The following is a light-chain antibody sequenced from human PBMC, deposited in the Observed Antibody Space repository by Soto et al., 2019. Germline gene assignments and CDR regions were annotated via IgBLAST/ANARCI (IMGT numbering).Light chain of an antibody. CDR3: QQSYGTPRVT. CDR2: DAS. V-gene: IGKV1-39*01. J-gene: IGKJ3*01. Sequence: DIQMNQSPYYLAASVGDRVPITCRTSHSISIYLNWYQQKPGKAPKLLIYDASSLQSGVPSRFSGSGSGTDFTLAIRSLQPAALATYYCQQSYGTPRVTFGPGTKVDI. CDR1: HSISIY.